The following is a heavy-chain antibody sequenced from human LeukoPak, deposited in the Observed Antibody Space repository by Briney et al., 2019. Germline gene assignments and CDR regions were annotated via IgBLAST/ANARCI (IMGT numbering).Heavy chain of an antibody. D-gene: IGHD3-10*01. CDR2: IYYSGST. Sequence: SETLSLTCTVSGGSISSSSYYWGWIRQPPGKGLEWIGSIYYSGSTYYNPSLKSRVTISVDTSKNQFSLKLSSVTAADTAVYYCARDIGGLLWFGEFNAFDIWGQGTMVTVSS. J-gene: IGHJ3*02. CDR3: ARDIGGLLWFGEFNAFDI. CDR1: GGSISSSSYY. V-gene: IGHV4-39*01.